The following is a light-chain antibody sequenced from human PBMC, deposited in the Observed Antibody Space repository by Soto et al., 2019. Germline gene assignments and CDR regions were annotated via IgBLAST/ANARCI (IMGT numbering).Light chain of an antibody. Sequence: DIQMTQSPSSLSASVGDRVTITCQASQDISNYLNWYQQKPGKAPKLLINDASNLETGVPSRFSGSGSGTDFTFTISSLQPEDIATYYCQQYDNLPPRLTFGGGTKV. CDR2: DAS. J-gene: IGKJ4*01. V-gene: IGKV1-33*01. CDR1: QDISNY. CDR3: QQYDNLPPRLT.